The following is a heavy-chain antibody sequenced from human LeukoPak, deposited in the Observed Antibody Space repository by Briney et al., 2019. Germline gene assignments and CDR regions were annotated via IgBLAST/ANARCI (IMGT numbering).Heavy chain of an antibody. CDR3: MRDGYNWGIPFDY. V-gene: IGHV3-7*01. Sequence: PGGSLRLSCAASGFTFSSYWMSWVRQAPGKGLEWVANIKQDGSEKYYVDSVKGRFTISRDNAKNSLYLQMNSLRAEDPAVYYCMRDGYNWGIPFDYWGQGTLVTVSS. D-gene: IGHD5-24*01. J-gene: IGHJ4*02. CDR2: IKQDGSEK. CDR1: GFTFSSYW.